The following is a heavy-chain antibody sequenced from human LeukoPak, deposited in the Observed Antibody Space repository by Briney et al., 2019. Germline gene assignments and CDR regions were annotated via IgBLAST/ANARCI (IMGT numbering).Heavy chain of an antibody. D-gene: IGHD3-10*01. V-gene: IGHV3-13*01. CDR1: GFTFSTSD. Sequence: GGSLRLSCAASGFTFSTSDMHWVRQVTGKGLEWVSAIGTGGDTYYADSVKGRFTISRDNAMDTLYLQMNSLRADDTAVYYCVKDRVDGSGSQFDSWGQGSLVIVSS. CDR3: VKDRVDGSGSQFDS. CDR2: IGTGGDT. J-gene: IGHJ4*02.